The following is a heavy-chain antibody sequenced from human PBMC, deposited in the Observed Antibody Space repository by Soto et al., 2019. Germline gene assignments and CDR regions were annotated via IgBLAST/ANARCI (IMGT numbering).Heavy chain of an antibody. D-gene: IGHD6-19*01. CDR2: IYWDDDK. CDR1: GFSLSTSGVG. J-gene: IGHJ3*02. Sequence: QITLKESGPTLVKPTQTLTLTCTFSGFSLSTSGVGVGWIRQPPGKALEWLALIYWDDDKRYSPSLKSRHTSTKDTSKNQVVLTMTNMDPVDTATYYCAHNVADDAFDIWGQGTMVTVSS. CDR3: AHNVADDAFDI. V-gene: IGHV2-5*02.